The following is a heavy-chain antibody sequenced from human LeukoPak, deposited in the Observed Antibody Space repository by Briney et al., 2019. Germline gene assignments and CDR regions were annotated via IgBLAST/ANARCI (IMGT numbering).Heavy chain of an antibody. CDR3: ARGGVLMSRSHFDP. Sequence: SETLSLTCIVSIVSGYSISDGYYWGWIRQPPGKGLEWIGNMHHSGSSYYNPSLKSRVTMSVDTSRNHFSLNLSSVTAADTAVYYCARGGVLMSRSHFDPWGQGTLVTVSS. CDR1: GYSISDGYY. D-gene: IGHD3-3*01. CDR2: MHHSGSS. V-gene: IGHV4-38-2*02. J-gene: IGHJ5*02.